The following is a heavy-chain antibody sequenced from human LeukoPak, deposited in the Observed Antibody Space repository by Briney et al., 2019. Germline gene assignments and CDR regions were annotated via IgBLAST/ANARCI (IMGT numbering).Heavy chain of an antibody. CDR3: ARGYYTDKLYYYFDY. Sequence: SETLSLTCIVSGGSISGYFWSWIRQPAGKGLEWIGRIYSSGTAYYNPSLKSRVTVSVDTSKNQFSLKLTSETVADTAVYYCARGYYTDKLYYYFDYWGQGTLATVSS. CDR1: GGSISGYF. V-gene: IGHV4-4*07. J-gene: IGHJ4*02. CDR2: IYSSGTA. D-gene: IGHD2-2*02.